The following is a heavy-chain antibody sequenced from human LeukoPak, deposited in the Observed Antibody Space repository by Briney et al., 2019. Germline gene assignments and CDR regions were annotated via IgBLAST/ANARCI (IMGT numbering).Heavy chain of an antibody. D-gene: IGHD3-22*01. V-gene: IGHV3-23*01. CDR3: AKRGVVIRVILVGFHKEAYYFDS. CDR2: ISDSGGGT. Sequence: GGSLRLFCAVSGITLSNYGMSWVRQAAGKGLEWVAGISDSGGGTNYADSVKGRFTISRDNPKNTLYLQMNSLRAEDTAVYFCAKRGVVIRVILVGFHKEAYYFDSWGQGALVTVSS. CDR1: GITLSNYG. J-gene: IGHJ4*02.